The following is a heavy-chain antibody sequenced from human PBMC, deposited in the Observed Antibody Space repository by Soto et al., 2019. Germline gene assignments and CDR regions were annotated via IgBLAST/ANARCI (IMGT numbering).Heavy chain of an antibody. CDR1: GFTFSSYG. Sequence: PGGSLRLSCAASGFTFSSYGMHWVRQAPGKGLEWVAVISYDGSNKYYADSVKGRFTISRDNSKNTLYLQMNSLRAEDTAVYYCAKDSSGYGYCSGGSCYTDAFDIWGQGTMVTVSS. CDR2: ISYDGSNK. V-gene: IGHV3-30*18. CDR3: AKDSSGYGYCSGGSCYTDAFDI. J-gene: IGHJ3*02. D-gene: IGHD2-15*01.